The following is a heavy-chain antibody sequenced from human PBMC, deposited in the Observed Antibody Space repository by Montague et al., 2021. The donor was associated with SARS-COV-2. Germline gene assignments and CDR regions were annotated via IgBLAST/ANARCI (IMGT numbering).Heavy chain of an antibody. V-gene: IGHV3-11*01. D-gene: IGHD3-10*01. J-gene: IGHJ3*02. CDR3: AREHNYDSGRRDGFDI. CDR1: GFPFSDYY. CDR2: ITSSSSHL. Sequence: SRRLSCAASGFPFSDYYMNWIRQAPGKGLEWVSHITSSSSHLYYADSVKGRFTISRDNAKNSLYLQMNSLRAEDTAVYYCAREHNYDSGRRDGFDIWGQGTVVTVSS.